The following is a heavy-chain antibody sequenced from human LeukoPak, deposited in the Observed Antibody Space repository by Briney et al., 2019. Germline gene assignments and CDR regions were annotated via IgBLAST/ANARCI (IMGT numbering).Heavy chain of an antibody. Sequence: PSETLSLTCTVSGGSISSSSYYWGWIRQPPGKGLEWIGSIYYSGSTNYNPSLKSRVTMSVDTSKNQFSLKLSSVTAADTAVYYCARGNILCSGGSCSTNIDYWGQGTLVTVSS. CDR3: ARGNILCSGGSCSTNIDY. D-gene: IGHD2-15*01. CDR1: GGSISSSSYY. CDR2: IYYSGST. V-gene: IGHV4-39*07. J-gene: IGHJ4*02.